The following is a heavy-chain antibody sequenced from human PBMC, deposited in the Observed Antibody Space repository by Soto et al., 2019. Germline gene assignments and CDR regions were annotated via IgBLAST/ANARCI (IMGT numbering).Heavy chain of an antibody. CDR1: GFTFTSSA. CDR3: ARGYSSSWYLSGMDV. D-gene: IGHD6-13*01. Sequence: SVKVSCKASGFTFTSSAVQWVRQARGQRLEWMGWIVAGSGNTNYAQKFQGRVTITTDESTSTAYMELSSLRSEDTAVYYCARGYSSSWYLSGMDVWGQGTTVTVSS. CDR2: IVAGSGNT. V-gene: IGHV1-58*01. J-gene: IGHJ6*02.